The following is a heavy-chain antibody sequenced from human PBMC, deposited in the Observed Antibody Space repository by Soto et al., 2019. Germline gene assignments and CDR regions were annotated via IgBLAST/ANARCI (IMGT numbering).Heavy chain of an antibody. CDR2: INADYGNT. CDR3: ARKSLSNSNWFDP. V-gene: IGHV1-18*04. CDR1: GYTFTKYG. D-gene: IGHD4-4*01. J-gene: IGHJ5*02. Sequence: QLQLVQSGTELKKPGASVKVSCKASGYTFTKYGITWVRQAPGQGLEWMGWINADYGNTNYEQKFQGRVTMTTDTSTNTAYMELRSLRSDDTAVYYCARKSLSNSNWFDPWGQGTLVTVSS.